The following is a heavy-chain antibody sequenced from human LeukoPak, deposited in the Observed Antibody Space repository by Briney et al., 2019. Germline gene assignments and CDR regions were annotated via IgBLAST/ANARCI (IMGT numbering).Heavy chain of an antibody. D-gene: IGHD3-9*01. CDR2: IYSGGST. Sequence: GGSLRLSCAASGFTVSSNYMSWVRQAPGKGLEWVSVIYSGGSTYYADSVKGRFTISRDNSKNTLYLQMNSLRAEDTAVYYCTTALNFDILTGLYQPIAAFDVWGQGTLVTVSS. CDR3: TTALNFDILTGLYQPIAAFDV. V-gene: IGHV3-66*01. J-gene: IGHJ3*01. CDR1: GFTVSSNY.